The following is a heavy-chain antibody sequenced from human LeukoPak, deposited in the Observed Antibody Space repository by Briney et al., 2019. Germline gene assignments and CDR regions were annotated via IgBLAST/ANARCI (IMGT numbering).Heavy chain of an antibody. CDR2: ISWNSGSI. CDR1: GFTFDDYA. Sequence: GGSLRLSCAASGFTFDDYAMHWVRQAPGKGLEWVSGISWNSGSIGYAGSVKGRFTISRDNAKNSLYLQMNSLRAEDMALYYCAKGPGAYYYGSGRFDPWGEETLVTVSS. CDR3: AKGPGAYYYGSGRFDP. D-gene: IGHD3-10*01. J-gene: IGHJ5*02. V-gene: IGHV3-9*03.